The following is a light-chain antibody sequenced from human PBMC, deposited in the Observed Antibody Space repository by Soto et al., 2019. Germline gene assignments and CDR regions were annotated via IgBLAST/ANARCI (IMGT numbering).Light chain of an antibody. J-gene: IGKJ5*01. Sequence: DIQMTQSPSPLSASVGDRVTITCRANQFISTWVAWFQQKPGKAPRLLIHEASALESGVPSRFSGSGSGTEFTLSISSLQRDDFATYYCQQYNSYSTFGQGTRLEIK. CDR2: EAS. V-gene: IGKV1-5*01. CDR1: QFISTW. CDR3: QQYNSYST.